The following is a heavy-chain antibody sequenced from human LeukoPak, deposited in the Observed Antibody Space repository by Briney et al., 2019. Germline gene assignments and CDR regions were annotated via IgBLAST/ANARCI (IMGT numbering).Heavy chain of an antibody. Sequence: SETLTLTCTVSGDSISSYNWSWIRQPPGKGLEWIGCIYYSGNTNYNPSLKSRVTISIDTSKNQFSLKLSSVTAADTAVYYCARDYAFDIWGQGTMPTVSS. CDR3: ARDYAFDI. J-gene: IGHJ3*02. V-gene: IGHV4-59*01. CDR2: IYYSGNT. CDR1: GDSISSYN.